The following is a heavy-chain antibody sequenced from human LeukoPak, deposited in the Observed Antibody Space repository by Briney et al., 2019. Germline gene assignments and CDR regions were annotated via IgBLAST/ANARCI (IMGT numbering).Heavy chain of an antibody. CDR3: AREGNYGLYFDY. J-gene: IGHJ4*02. CDR1: GFTFSSYS. Sequence: PGGSLRLSCGASGFTFSSYSMNWVRQAPGKGREWVSSISSSSSYIYYADSVKGRFTISRDNAKNSLYLQMNSLRAEDTAVYYCAREGNYGLYFDYWGQGTLVTVCS. CDR2: ISSSSSYI. V-gene: IGHV3-21*01. D-gene: IGHD4-17*01.